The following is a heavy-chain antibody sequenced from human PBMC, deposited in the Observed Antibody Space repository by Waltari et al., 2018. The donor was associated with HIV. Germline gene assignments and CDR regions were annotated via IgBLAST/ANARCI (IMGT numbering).Heavy chain of an antibody. CDR1: GYTFTSYD. D-gene: IGHD3-10*01. J-gene: IGHJ4*02. Sequence: QVQLVQSGAEVKKPGASVKVSCKASGYTFTSYDINWVRQAPGQGLEWMGWMNPNSGNTGYAQKFQGRVTMTRNTSISTAYMELSSLRSEDTAVYYCARGRITMVRGVTTFPFDYWGQGTLVTVSS. V-gene: IGHV1-8*01. CDR2: MNPNSGNT. CDR3: ARGRITMVRGVTTFPFDY.